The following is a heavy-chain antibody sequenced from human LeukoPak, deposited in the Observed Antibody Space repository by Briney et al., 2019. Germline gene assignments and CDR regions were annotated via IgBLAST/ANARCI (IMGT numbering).Heavy chain of an antibody. J-gene: IGHJ4*02. Sequence: GGSLRLSCAASGFTFSNYEMNWVRQAPGKGLDWVSYISSSGDIIYYAASVKGRFTISRDNAKNSLYLQMNSLRAEDTAVYYCASGWFDFWGQGTLVTVSS. CDR1: GFTFSNYE. CDR3: ASGWFDF. V-gene: IGHV3-48*03. CDR2: ISSSGDII.